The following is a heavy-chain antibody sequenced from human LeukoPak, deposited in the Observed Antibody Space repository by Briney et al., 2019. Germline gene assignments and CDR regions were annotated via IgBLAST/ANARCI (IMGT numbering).Heavy chain of an antibody. J-gene: IGHJ3*02. Sequence: GGSLRLSCAASGFTFSSYAMHWVRQAPGKGLEWVSVISYDGSDKYYADSVKGRFTVSRDNSKNTLYLQMNSLRAEDTAVYYCAREYYDILTGYQMGAFDIWGQGTTVTVSS. V-gene: IGHV3-30*04. CDR2: ISYDGSDK. CDR1: GFTFSSYA. D-gene: IGHD3-9*01. CDR3: AREYYDILTGYQMGAFDI.